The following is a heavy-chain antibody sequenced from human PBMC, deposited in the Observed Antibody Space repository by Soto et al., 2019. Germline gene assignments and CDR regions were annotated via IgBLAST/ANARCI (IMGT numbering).Heavy chain of an antibody. CDR1: GFSFSGST. Sequence: EVQMVESGGGLVQPGGSLKLSCAASGFSFSGSTMHWVRQASGKGLEWVGHITSKPDNYATVYAASVKGRFTISRDDLKNTAFLQINSLKSEDTAVYYCTRSYENNAYYFDHWGQGTLVTVSS. V-gene: IGHV3-73*02. J-gene: IGHJ1*01. D-gene: IGHD3-16*01. CDR2: ITSKPDNYAT. CDR3: TRSYENNAYYFDH.